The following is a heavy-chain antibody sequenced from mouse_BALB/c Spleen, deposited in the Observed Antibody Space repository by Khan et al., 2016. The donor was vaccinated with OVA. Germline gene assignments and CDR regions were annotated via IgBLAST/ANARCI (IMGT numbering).Heavy chain of an antibody. CDR3: TRGYYGDPFAY. Sequence: EVKLVESGGGLVKPGGSLKLSCAASGFTFSDYYMYWVRQTPEKRLEWVATISDGGTYIYYPDNVKGRFTISRDNAKNNLYLQMSSLKSDDTAMYYCTRGYYGDPFAYWGQGTLVTVSA. CDR2: ISDGGTYI. J-gene: IGHJ3*01. D-gene: IGHD2-13*01. V-gene: IGHV5-4*02. CDR1: GFTFSDYY.